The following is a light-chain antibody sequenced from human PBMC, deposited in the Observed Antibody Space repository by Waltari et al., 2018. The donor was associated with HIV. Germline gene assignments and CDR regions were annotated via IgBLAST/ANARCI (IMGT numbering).Light chain of an antibody. CDR3: HQYGTSPQT. J-gene: IGKJ4*02. Sequence: EIVLTQSPRTLSLSPGERATLSCRASQTVTSNYLAWYQMKPGQAPRLLIYGASIRATGVPDKFSGSGSGTGFTLTIARLQPEDFAVYYCHQYGTSPQTFGGGTKVEIK. CDR2: GAS. V-gene: IGKV3-20*01. CDR1: QTVTSNY.